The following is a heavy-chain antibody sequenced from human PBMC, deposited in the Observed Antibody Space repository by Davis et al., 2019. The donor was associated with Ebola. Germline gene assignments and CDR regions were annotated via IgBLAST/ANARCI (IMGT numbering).Heavy chain of an antibody. CDR3: ARGIYSSSWYGAY. J-gene: IGHJ4*02. V-gene: IGHV1-8*02. CDR1: GGSFNNYA. Sequence: AASVKVSCKASGGSFNNYAINWVRQATGQGLEWMGWMNPNSGNTGYAQKFQGRVTMTRNTSISTAYMELSSLRSEDTAVYYCARGIYSSSWYGAYWGQGTLVTVSS. CDR2: MNPNSGNT. D-gene: IGHD6-13*01.